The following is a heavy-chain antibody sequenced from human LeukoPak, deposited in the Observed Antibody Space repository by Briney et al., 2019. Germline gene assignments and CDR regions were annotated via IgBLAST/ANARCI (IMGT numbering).Heavy chain of an antibody. CDR1: GYNFNNYW. D-gene: IGHD6-13*01. CDR3: ARYSREGYYFDY. Sequence: GESLKISCKASGYNFNNYWIGWVRQMPGKGLEWMGIIYPGDSDTRYSPSFQGQVTISADKSISTAYLQWSSLKASDTAMYYCARYSREGYYFDYWGQGTLVTVSS. J-gene: IGHJ4*02. CDR2: IYPGDSDT. V-gene: IGHV5-51*01.